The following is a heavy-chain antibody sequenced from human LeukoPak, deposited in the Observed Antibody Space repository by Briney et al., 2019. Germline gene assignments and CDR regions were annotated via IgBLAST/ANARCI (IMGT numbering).Heavy chain of an antibody. CDR2: IYHSGST. D-gene: IGHD5-18*01. J-gene: IGHJ4*02. CDR1: GYSISSGYY. CDR3: ARVVAFKQLPYYFDY. V-gene: IGHV4-38-2*02. Sequence: PSETLSLTCTVSGYSISSGYYWGWIRQPPGKGLEWIGSIYHSGSTYYNPSLKSRVTISVDTSKNQFSLKLSSVTAADTAVYYCARVVAFKQLPYYFDYWGQGTLVTVSS.